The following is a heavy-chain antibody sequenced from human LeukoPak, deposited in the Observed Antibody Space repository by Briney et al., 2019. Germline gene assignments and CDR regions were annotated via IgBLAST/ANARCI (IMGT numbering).Heavy chain of an antibody. CDR2: IYSGGST. J-gene: IGHJ4*02. V-gene: IGHV3-66*02. Sequence: PGGSLRLSCAASGFTVSSNYMSWVRQAPGKGLEWVSVIYSGGSTYYSASVKGRFTISRDNSKNTLYLQMNSLRAEDTAVYYCARTVSSWYVYYFDYWGQGTLVTVSS. D-gene: IGHD6-13*01. CDR1: GFTVSSNY. CDR3: ARTVSSWYVYYFDY.